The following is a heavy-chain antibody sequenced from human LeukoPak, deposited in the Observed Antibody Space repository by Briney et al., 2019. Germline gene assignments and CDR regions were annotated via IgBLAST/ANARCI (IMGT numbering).Heavy chain of an antibody. Sequence: PSETLSLTCTVSCYSISSGYYWGWIRQPPGKGLEWIGSIYHSGSIYYNPSLMSRVTISVDKSKNHFSLRLSSVTAADTAMYNCVRVIAARRGDFEYWVQRTLVTVCS. CDR2: IYHSGSI. CDR3: VRVIAARRGDFEY. J-gene: IGHJ4*02. CDR1: CYSISSGYY. V-gene: IGHV4-38-2*02. D-gene: IGHD6-6*01.